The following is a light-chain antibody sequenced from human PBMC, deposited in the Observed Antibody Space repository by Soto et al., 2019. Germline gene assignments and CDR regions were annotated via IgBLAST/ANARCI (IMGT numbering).Light chain of an antibody. J-gene: IGKJ3*01. Sequence: DIPMTQSPSTLSASVGDRVTITCRASQTISDWLAWYQVKPGKAPKLLIYDVSNLESGVPSRFSGSGSGTEFTLTISSLQADDFATYYCQQGFTFGPGTKVDV. V-gene: IGKV1-5*01. CDR1: QTISDW. CDR3: QQGFT. CDR2: DVS.